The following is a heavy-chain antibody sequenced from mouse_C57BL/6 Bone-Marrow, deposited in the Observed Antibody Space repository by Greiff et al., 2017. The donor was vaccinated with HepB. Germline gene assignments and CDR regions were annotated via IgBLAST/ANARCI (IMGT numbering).Heavy chain of an antibody. CDR2: INPYNGGT. J-gene: IGHJ1*03. Sequence: EVQLQQSGPVLVKPGASVKMSCKASGYTFTDYYMNWVKQSHGKSLEWIGVINPYNGGTSYNQKFKGKATLTVDKSSSTAYMELNSLTSEDSAVYYCARGYWYFDVWGTGTTVTVSS. V-gene: IGHV1-19*01. CDR1: GYTFTDYY. CDR3: ARGYWYFDV.